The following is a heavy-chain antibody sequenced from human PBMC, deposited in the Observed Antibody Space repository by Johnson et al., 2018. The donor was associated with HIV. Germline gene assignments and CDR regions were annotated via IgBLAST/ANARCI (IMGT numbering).Heavy chain of an antibody. CDR3: AKPLWIYCGADCYYGAFDI. J-gene: IGHJ3*02. D-gene: IGHD2-21*02. CDR2: IRYDGSNK. Sequence: QVQLVESGGGVVQPGRSLRLSCAASGFTFSSYAMHWVRQAPGKGLEWVAFIRYDGSNKHYADSVKGRFTISRDNYKNTPSLQMTSLRAEDTALYYCAKPLWIYCGADCYYGAFDIWGHGTMVTVSS. CDR1: GFTFSSYA. V-gene: IGHV3-30*02.